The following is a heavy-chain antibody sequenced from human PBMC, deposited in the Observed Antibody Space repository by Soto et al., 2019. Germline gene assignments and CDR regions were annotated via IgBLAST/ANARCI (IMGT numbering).Heavy chain of an antibody. D-gene: IGHD6-13*01. CDR1: GGTFSTYT. Sequence: QVQLVQSGAEVKKPGSSVKVSCKASGGTFSTYTISWVRQAPGQGLEWMGRIIPILGIANYAQKFQGRVTITADKSTSTAYMVLSSVRSEDTAVYYCAGAAAGIAFDYWGQGTLVTVSS. CDR3: AGAAAGIAFDY. J-gene: IGHJ4*02. CDR2: IIPILGIA. V-gene: IGHV1-69*02.